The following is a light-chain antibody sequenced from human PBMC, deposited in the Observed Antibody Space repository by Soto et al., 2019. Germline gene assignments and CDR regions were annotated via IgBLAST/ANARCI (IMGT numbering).Light chain of an antibody. V-gene: IGKV1-5*01. Sequence: DIQITQSNSTLSASVGDRFTITCRASQSISSWLAWYQQKPGKAPKLLIYHASTLESGVPSRFSGSGSGTEFTLTISSLQPDDFATYYCQQYNSYSFGQGTNVDI. J-gene: IGKJ1*01. CDR2: HAS. CDR1: QSISSW. CDR3: QQYNSYS.